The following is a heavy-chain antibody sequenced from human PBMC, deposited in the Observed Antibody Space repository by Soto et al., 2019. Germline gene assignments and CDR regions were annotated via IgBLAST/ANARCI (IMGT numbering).Heavy chain of an antibody. CDR3: AKGYVWGSYRPSMDV. D-gene: IGHD3-16*02. V-gene: IGHV3-11*01. Sequence: QGQLGESGGGLAKPGGSLRHSCAASGFTFNDYYMSWIRQAPGKGLEWVSYISSSGTTIYYADSVKGRFTISRDNARNSLFLQMTSLRAEHTAVYYCAKGYVWGSYRPSMDVWGHGTTVIVSS. CDR1: GFTFNDYY. J-gene: IGHJ6*02. CDR2: ISSSGTTI.